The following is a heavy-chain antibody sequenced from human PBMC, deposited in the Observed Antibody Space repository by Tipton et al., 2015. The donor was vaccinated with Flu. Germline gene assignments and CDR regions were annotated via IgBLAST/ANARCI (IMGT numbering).Heavy chain of an antibody. CDR3: ARGIAAAATGWLDP. J-gene: IGHJ5*02. CDR1: GDSISSDYY. Sequence: TLSLTCTISGDSISSDYYWGWIRQPPGKGLEWIGNIFRTGSTYRNPSLKSRVTISVDRSKNQFSLKASSVTAADTAVYYCARGIAAAATGWLDPWGQGTLVTVSS. V-gene: IGHV4-38-2*02. CDR2: IFRTGST. D-gene: IGHD6-13*01.